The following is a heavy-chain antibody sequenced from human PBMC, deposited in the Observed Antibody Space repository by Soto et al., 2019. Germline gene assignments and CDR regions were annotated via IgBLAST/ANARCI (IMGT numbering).Heavy chain of an antibody. CDR3: ARVDYGDYGWYFDL. D-gene: IGHD4-17*01. J-gene: IGHJ2*01. V-gene: IGHV3-53*01. CDR1: GFTVTNKY. CDR2: IYSGGST. Sequence: EVQLVESGGGLIQPGGSLRLSCAASGFTVTNKYMTWVRQAPGKGLEWVSVIYSGGSTSYADSVKGRFTISRDNSKNTLYLQVHSLRAEDTAVYYCARVDYGDYGWYFDLWGRGTLVTVSS.